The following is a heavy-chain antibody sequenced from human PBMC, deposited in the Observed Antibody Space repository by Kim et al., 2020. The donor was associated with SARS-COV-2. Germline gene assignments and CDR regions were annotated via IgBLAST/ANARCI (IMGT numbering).Heavy chain of an antibody. D-gene: IGHD3-22*01. J-gene: IGHJ4*02. Sequence: DYRRGRFTISRDNSTNALYMQMNRLRAEDTAVYYCARGGYYDSSGYPNYWGQGTLVTVSS. CDR3: ARGGYYDSSGYPNY. V-gene: IGHV3-30*01.